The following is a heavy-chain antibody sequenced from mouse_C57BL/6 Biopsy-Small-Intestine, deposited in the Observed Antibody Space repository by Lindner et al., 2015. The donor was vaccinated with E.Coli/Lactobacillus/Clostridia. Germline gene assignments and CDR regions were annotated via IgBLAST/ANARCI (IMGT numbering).Heavy chain of an antibody. CDR3: VSRSKYHSGGYYPN. Sequence: SVKVSCKASGYTFSDHFMHWVRQAPGQGLEWMGWINPNSGVTTYAQKFQDRVTMTSDTSISTAYMDLSRLRSDDTAMYYCVSRSKYHSGGYYPNWGQGTLVTVSS. CDR2: INPNSGVT. D-gene: IGHD1-1*01. J-gene: IGHJ4*01. CDR1: GYTFSDHF. V-gene: IGHV1-72*04.